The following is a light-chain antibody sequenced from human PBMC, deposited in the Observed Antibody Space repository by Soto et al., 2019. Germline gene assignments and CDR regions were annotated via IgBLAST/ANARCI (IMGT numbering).Light chain of an antibody. Sequence: QSVLTQPASVSGSPGQSINISCTGTSSYCGTYNLVSWYQQHPGNAPKLMIYEGNKRPSGVSNRFSGSKSGNTASLTISGLQAEDEGDYYCSSYVGSGTYVVFGGGTKLTVL. J-gene: IGLJ2*01. CDR2: EGN. V-gene: IGLV2-23*01. CDR3: SSYVGSGTYVV. CDR1: SSYCGTYNL.